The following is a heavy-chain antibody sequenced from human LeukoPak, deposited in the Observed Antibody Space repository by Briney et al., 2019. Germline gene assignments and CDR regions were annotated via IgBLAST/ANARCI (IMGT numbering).Heavy chain of an antibody. V-gene: IGHV4-4*02. CDR3: AREDVAVAGTVYY. D-gene: IGHD6-19*01. Sequence: SGTLSLTCAVSGGSISSSNWWSWVRQPPGKGLEWIGAIYHSGSTNYNPSLKSRVTISVDKSKNQFYLKLISVTAADMAVYYCAREDVAVAGTVYYWGQGTLVTVSS. CDR2: IYHSGST. J-gene: IGHJ4*02. CDR1: GGSISSSNW.